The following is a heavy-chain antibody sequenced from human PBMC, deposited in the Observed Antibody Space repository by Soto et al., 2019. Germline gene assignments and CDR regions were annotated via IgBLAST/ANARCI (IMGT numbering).Heavy chain of an antibody. CDR3: ATQSYDILTGYDGGFDY. Sequence: GESLKISCKGSGYSFTSYWIGWVRQMPGKGLEWMGIIYPGDSDTRYSPSFQGQVTISADKSISTAYLQWSSLKASDTAMYYCATQSYDILTGYDGGFDYWGQGTLVTVSS. J-gene: IGHJ4*02. CDR1: GYSFTSYW. D-gene: IGHD3-9*01. CDR2: IYPGDSDT. V-gene: IGHV5-51*01.